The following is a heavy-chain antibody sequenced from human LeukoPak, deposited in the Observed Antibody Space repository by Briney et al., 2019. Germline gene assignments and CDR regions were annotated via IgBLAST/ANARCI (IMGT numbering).Heavy chain of an antibody. CDR1: GGSISSYY. CDR3: ASDSPHHY. V-gene: IGHV3-11*01. CDR2: ISSSGSTI. J-gene: IGHJ4*02. Sequence: LSLTCTVSGGSISSYYWSWIRQAPGKGLEWVSYISSSGSTIYYADSVKGRFTISRDNAKNSLYLQMNSLRAEDTAVYYCASDSPHHYWGQGTLVTVSS.